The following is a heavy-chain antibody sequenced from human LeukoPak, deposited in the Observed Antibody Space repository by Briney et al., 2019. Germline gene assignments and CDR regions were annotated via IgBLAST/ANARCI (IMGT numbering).Heavy chain of an antibody. CDR2: IYTSGST. Sequence: PSETLSLTCTVSGGSISSYYWSWIRQPAGKGLEWIGRIYTSGSTNYNPSLKSRVTMSVDTSKNQFSLKLSSVTAADTAVYYCARVNSGYLYNWFDPWGQGTLVTVSS. J-gene: IGHJ5*02. D-gene: IGHD1-1*01. CDR3: ARVNSGYLYNWFDP. V-gene: IGHV4-4*07. CDR1: GGSISSYY.